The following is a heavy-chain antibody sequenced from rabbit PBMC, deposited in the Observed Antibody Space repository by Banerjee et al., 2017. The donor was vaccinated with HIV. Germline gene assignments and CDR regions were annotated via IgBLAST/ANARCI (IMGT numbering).Heavy chain of an antibody. Sequence: QSLEESGGDLVKPGASLTLTCTASGFDFSNGYDMCWVRQAPGKGLEWIGYINTGSHSTSYASWVNGRFTISKTSSTTVTLQMTSLTAADTATYFCARGDGAYAGYDGLWGPGTLVTVS. D-gene: IGHD7-1*01. CDR2: INTGSHST. CDR1: GFDFSNGYD. V-gene: IGHV1S40*01. J-gene: IGHJ4*01. CDR3: ARGDGAYAGYDGL.